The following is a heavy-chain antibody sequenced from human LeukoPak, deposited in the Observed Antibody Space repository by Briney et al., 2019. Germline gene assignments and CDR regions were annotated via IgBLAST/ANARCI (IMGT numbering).Heavy chain of an antibody. Sequence: PSETLSLTCTVSGGSISSYYWSWIRQPPGKGLEWIGEINHSGSTNYNPSLKSRVTISVDTSKNQFSLKLSSVTAADTAVYYCASLYDSSGYGSYHFDYWGQGTLVTVSS. CDR3: ASLYDSSGYGSYHFDY. CDR2: INHSGST. J-gene: IGHJ4*02. D-gene: IGHD3-22*01. CDR1: GGSISSYY. V-gene: IGHV4-34*01.